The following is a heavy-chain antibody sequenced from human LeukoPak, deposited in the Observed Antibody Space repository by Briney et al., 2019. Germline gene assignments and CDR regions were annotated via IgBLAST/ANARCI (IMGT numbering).Heavy chain of an antibody. CDR1: GDSISGYY. J-gene: IGHJ4*02. CDR3: ARRGFFDY. Sequence: SETLSLTCTGSGDSISGYYWSWIRQPPGKGLEWIGYIHYSGSTKYNPSLNSRVTISVDTSKNQFSLKLSSVTAADTAVYYCARRGFFDYWGQGTLVTVSS. D-gene: IGHD3-10*01. CDR2: IHYSGST. V-gene: IGHV4-59*01.